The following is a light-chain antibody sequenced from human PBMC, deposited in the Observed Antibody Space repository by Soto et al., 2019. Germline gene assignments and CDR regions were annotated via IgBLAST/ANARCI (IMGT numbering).Light chain of an antibody. J-gene: IGKJ2*01. CDR1: QGISSY. V-gene: IGKV1-39*01. CDR2: DAS. Sequence: DIQMTQSPSSLSASVGDRVTITCRASQGISSYLVWYQQRQGRAPKLLIYDASSLLSGVPSRFSGSGSGTDFTLAISNLQPEEFATYDCQQSYRTPYTFGQGTKLE. CDR3: QQSYRTPYT.